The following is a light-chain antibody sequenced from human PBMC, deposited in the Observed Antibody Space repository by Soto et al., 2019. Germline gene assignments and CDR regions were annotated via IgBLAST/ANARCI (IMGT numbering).Light chain of an antibody. CDR3: CSYAGTLSYV. CDR1: SSDVGGYNY. Sequence: QYALTQPRSVSGSPGQSVTISCTGTSSDVGGYNYVSWYQQHPGKAPKFLIYDVSQRPSGVPDRFSGSKSGNTASLTISGLQAEDEADYYCCSYAGTLSYVFGSGTKVTVL. V-gene: IGLV2-11*01. CDR2: DVS. J-gene: IGLJ1*01.